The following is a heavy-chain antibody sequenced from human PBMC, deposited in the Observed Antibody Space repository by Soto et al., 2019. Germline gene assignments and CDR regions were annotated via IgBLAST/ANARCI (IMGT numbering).Heavy chain of an antibody. V-gene: IGHV1-46*01. CDR2: INPSGGST. CDR1: GYTFTSDY. Sequence: VSVKVYWKASGYTFTSDYMHWVRQAPGQGLEWMGIINPSGGSTSYAQKFQGRVTMTRDTSTSTVYMELSSLRSEDTAVYYCARGITIFGVVIIYNWFDPWGQGSLVTVSS. CDR3: ARGITIFGVVIIYNWFDP. D-gene: IGHD3-3*01. J-gene: IGHJ5*02.